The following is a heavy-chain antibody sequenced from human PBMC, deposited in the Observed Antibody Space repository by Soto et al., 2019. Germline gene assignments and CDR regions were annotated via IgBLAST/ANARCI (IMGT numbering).Heavy chain of an antibody. CDR3: ASVRRDGYNYYFDY. CDR2: INHSGST. Sequence: SETLSLTCAVYGGSFSGYYWSWIRQPPGKGLEWIGEINHSGSTNYNPSLKSRVTISVDTSTNQFSLKLSSVTAADTAVYYCASVRRDGYNYYFDYWGQGTLVTVSS. CDR1: GGSFSGYY. J-gene: IGHJ4*02. D-gene: IGHD5-12*01. V-gene: IGHV4-34*01.